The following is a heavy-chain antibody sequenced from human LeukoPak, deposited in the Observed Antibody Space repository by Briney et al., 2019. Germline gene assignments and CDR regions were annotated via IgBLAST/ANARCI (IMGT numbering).Heavy chain of an antibody. CDR3: ASEAPTVTHHYYYYGMDV. D-gene: IGHD4-17*01. CDR1: GGSISSSNW. CDR2: IYHSGST. Sequence: SETLSLTCAVSGGSISSSNWWSWVRQPAGKGLEWIGEIYHSGSTNYNPSLKSRVTISVDKSKNQFSLKLSSVTAADTAVYYCASEAPTVTHHYYYYGMDVWGQGTTVTVSS. J-gene: IGHJ6*02. V-gene: IGHV4-4*02.